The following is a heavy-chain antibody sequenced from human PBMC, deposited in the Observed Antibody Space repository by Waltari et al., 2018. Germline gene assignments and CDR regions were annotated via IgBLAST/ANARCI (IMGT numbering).Heavy chain of an antibody. CDR2: IWYDGSNK. J-gene: IGHJ4*02. Sequence: QVQLVESGGGVVQPGRSLRLSCAASGFTFSSYGMHWVRQAPGKGLEWVAVIWYDGSNKYYADSVKGRFTISRDNSKNTLYLQMNSLRAEDTAVYYCARRDSSSWDVDYWGQGTLVTVSS. D-gene: IGHD6-13*01. CDR1: GFTFSSYG. CDR3: ARRDSSSWDVDY. V-gene: IGHV3-33*01.